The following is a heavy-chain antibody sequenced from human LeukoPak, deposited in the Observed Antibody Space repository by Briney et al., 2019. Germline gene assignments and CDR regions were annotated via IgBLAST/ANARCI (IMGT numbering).Heavy chain of an antibody. CDR1: SVSFGSNF. CDR2: INHGGVT. D-gene: IGHD6-13*01. CDR3: ARDESSYSSNRYVPPDY. Sequence: SETLSLTCAVSSVSFGSNFWSWIRQSPGKGPEWIGEINHGGVTNYNPSLKSRVTISVDTSKRQFSLSLSSVTAADTAVYYCARDESSYSSNRYVPPDYWGQGTLVTVSS. V-gene: IGHV4-34*01. J-gene: IGHJ4*02.